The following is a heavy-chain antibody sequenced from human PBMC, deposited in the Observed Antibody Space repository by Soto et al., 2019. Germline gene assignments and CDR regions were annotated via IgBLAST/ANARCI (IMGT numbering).Heavy chain of an antibody. Sequence: SETLSLTCTVSGGSISSYYWSWSRQPPVKGLEWIGYIYYSGSTNYNPSLKSRVTISVDTSKNQFSLKLSSVTAADTAVCYCATYNRPGSCSSTSCYNSHHWFDQWGQGTLVT. CDR1: GGSISSYY. J-gene: IGHJ5*02. D-gene: IGHD2-2*02. V-gene: IGHV4-59*08. CDR3: ATYNRPGSCSSTSCYNSHHWFDQ. CDR2: IYYSGST.